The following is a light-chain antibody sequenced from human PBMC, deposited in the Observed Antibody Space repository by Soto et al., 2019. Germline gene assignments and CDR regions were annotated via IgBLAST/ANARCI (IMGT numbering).Light chain of an antibody. Sequence: DIQMTQSPSSLSASVGDRVTITCQASQDISNYLNWYQQKPGKAPKLLIYDASNLETGVPSRFSGSGSGTDFTFTISSLQPEDIATYYCQQYDDRPPLTFGGGTKVDI. V-gene: IGKV1-33*01. J-gene: IGKJ4*01. CDR3: QQYDDRPPLT. CDR2: DAS. CDR1: QDISNY.